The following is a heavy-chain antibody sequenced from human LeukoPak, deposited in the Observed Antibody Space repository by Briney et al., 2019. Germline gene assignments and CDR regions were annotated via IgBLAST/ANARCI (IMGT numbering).Heavy chain of an antibody. D-gene: IGHD1-26*01. CDR1: GFTFSSYA. CDR2: ISGGGDIT. CDR3: ANAHSGSFYSGIH. J-gene: IGHJ4*02. Sequence: GGSLRLSCAASGFTFSSYAMNWVRQAPGKGLEWVSAISGGGDITYYAGSVKGRFTISRDNSKNTLYLQVSSPRADDTAVYYCANAHSGSFYSGIHWGQGTLVTVSS. V-gene: IGHV3-23*01.